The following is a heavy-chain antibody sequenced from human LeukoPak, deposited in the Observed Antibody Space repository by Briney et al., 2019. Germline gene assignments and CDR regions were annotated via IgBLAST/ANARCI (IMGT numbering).Heavy chain of an antibody. CDR2: IRQDGSEK. CDR1: GFTFSSYW. D-gene: IGHD6-6*01. Sequence: PGGSLRLSCAASGFTFSSYWMSWVRQAPGKGLEWVANIRQDGSEKYYVDSVKGRFTISRDNAKNSLYLQMNSLRAEDTAVYYCARGRPRGAFDIWGQGTMVTVSS. V-gene: IGHV3-7*01. CDR3: ARGRPRGAFDI. J-gene: IGHJ3*02.